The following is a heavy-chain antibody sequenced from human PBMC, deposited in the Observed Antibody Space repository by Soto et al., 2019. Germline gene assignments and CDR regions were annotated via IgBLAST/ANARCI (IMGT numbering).Heavy chain of an antibody. Sequence: ASVKVSCKASGYTFTGYYMHWVRQAPGQGLEWMGWINPNSGGTNYAQKFQGWVTMTRDTSISTAYMELSSLRSEDTAVYYCAAEGYDILTGYYFDYWGQGTLVTVSS. V-gene: IGHV1-2*04. J-gene: IGHJ4*02. CDR1: GYTFTGYY. D-gene: IGHD3-9*01. CDR2: INPNSGGT. CDR3: AAEGYDILTGYYFDY.